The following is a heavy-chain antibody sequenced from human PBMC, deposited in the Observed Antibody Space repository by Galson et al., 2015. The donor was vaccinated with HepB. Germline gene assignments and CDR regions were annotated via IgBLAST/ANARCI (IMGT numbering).Heavy chain of an antibody. CDR2: ISSSSSYI. Sequence: SLRLSCAASGFTFSSYSMNWVRQAPGKGLEWVSSISSSSSYIYYADSVKGRFTISRDNAKNSLYLQMNSLRAEDTAVYYCARWKDGDYGWDYYGMDVWGQGTTVTVSS. J-gene: IGHJ6*02. CDR1: GFTFSSYS. D-gene: IGHD4-17*01. CDR3: ARWKDGDYGWDYYGMDV. V-gene: IGHV3-21*01.